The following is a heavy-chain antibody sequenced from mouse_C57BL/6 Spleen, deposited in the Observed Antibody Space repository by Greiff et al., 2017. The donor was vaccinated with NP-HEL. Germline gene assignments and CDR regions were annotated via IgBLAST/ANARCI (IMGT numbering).Heavy chain of an antibody. J-gene: IGHJ1*03. D-gene: IGHD1-1*01. CDR1: GYAFSSSW. V-gene: IGHV1-82*01. CDR3: ARLTTVFHWYFDV. CDR2: IYPGDGDT. Sequence: VKLMESGPELVKPGASVKISCKASGYAFSSSWMNWVKQRPGKGLEWIGRIYPGDGDTNYNGKFKGKATLTADKSSSTAYMQLSSLTSEDSAVYFCARLTTVFHWYFDVWGTGTTVTVSS.